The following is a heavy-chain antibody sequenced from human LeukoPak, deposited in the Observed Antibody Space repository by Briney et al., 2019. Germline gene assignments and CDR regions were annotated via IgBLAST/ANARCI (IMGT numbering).Heavy chain of an antibody. D-gene: IGHD1-1*01. V-gene: IGHV3-21*01. CDR1: GFTFSSYS. J-gene: IGHJ6*02. CDR2: ISSSSSYI. Sequence: AGGSLRLSCAASGFTFSSYSMNWVRQAPGKGLEWVSSISSSSSYIYYADSVKGRFTISRDNAKNSLYLQMNSLRAEDTAVYYCARDRAVQLERDYYYGMDVWGQGTTVTVSS. CDR3: ARDRAVQLERDYYYGMDV.